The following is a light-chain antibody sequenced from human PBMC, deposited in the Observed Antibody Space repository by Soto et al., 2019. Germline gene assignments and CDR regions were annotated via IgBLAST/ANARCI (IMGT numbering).Light chain of an antibody. J-gene: IGKJ2*01. CDR1: QSDSSRY. CDR3: LQYGSSRT. V-gene: IGKV3-20*01. CDR2: GAS. Sequence: EIVLTQSPGTLSLSPGERATLSCRASQSDSSRYLAWYQQKPGQAPRLLIYGASTRATGIPDRFSGSGSGADFTLTSSRLEPEDFAVYYCLQYGSSRTFGQGTKLEIK.